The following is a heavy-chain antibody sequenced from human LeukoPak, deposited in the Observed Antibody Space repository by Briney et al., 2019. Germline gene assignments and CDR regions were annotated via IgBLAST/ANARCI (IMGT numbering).Heavy chain of an antibody. CDR1: GGTFSSYA. CDR2: IIPIFGTT. CDR3: AREGNSSGYSQFDI. D-gene: IGHD3-22*01. J-gene: IGHJ3*02. V-gene: IGHV1-69*05. Sequence: SVKVSCKASGGTFSSYAISWVRQAPGQGLEWMGGIIPIFGTTNYAQKFQGRVTITTDESTSTAYMELSSLRSEDTAVYYCAREGNSSGYSQFDIWGQGTMVTVSS.